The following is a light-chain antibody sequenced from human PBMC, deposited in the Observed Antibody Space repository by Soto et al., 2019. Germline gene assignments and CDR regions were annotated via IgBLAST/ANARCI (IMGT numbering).Light chain of an antibody. CDR1: SSDVGGFNY. Sequence: QSALTQPASVSGSPGQSITISCTGTSSDVGGFNYVSWYQQHPGKAPKLLIYEVSNRPSGISSRLSGSKSGNTASLTISGVQAEDEGDYYCSSYTSTSTVVCGGGTKLTVL. V-gene: IGLV2-14*01. J-gene: IGLJ2*01. CDR2: EVS. CDR3: SSYTSTSTVV.